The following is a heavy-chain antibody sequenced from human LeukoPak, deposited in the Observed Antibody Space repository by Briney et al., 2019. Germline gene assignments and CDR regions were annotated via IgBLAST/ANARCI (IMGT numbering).Heavy chain of an antibody. CDR3: ARRVQKLVATSWFDP. J-gene: IGHJ5*02. Sequence: ASVWVSCKASGYTFDDEYIHWVRQAPGLGLEWMGWINPKNGDKNYAQKFQGRVTMTRDTSISTAYMELRRLKSDDSAVYYCARRVQKLVATSWFDPWGQGTLVTVSS. CDR2: INPKNGDK. CDR1: GYTFDDEY. V-gene: IGHV1-2*02. D-gene: IGHD5-12*01.